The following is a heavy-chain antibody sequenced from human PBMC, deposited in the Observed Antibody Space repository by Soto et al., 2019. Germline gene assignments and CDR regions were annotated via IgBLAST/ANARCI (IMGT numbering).Heavy chain of an antibody. Sequence: ASVKVSCKASGYTFTSYDINWVRQATGQGLEWMGWMNPNSGNTGYAQKFQGRVTMTWDTSISTAYMALTRLRSDDTAVYYCARALATSGGSTGFDYWGKGTLVTVSS. CDR1: GYTFTSYD. CDR3: ARALATSGGSTGFDY. V-gene: IGHV1-8*01. D-gene: IGHD1-26*01. CDR2: MNPNSGNT. J-gene: IGHJ4*02.